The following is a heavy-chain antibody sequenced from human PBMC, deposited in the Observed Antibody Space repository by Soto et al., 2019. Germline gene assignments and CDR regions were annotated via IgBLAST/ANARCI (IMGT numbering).Heavy chain of an antibody. CDR1: GFTFSSYA. J-gene: IGHJ4*02. CDR2: ISYDGSNK. CDR3: AREQIEKRQPYFDY. D-gene: IGHD6-13*01. Sequence: GGSLRLSCAASGFTFSSYAMHGVRQAPGKGLEWVAVISYDGSNKYYADSVKGRFTISRDNSKNTLYLQMNSLRAEDTAVYYCAREQIEKRQPYFDYWGQGTLVTVSS. V-gene: IGHV3-30-3*01.